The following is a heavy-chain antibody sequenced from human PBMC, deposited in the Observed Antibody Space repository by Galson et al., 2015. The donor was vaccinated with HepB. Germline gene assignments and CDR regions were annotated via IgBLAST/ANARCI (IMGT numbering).Heavy chain of an antibody. Sequence: QSGAEVKKPGASVKVSCKASGYTFTSSGISWVRQAPGQGLEWMGWISADNGNTNYAQKLQGRVTITRDTSASTAYMELSSLRSEDTAVYYCASATYYYDSSGYYDYWGQGTLVTVSS. CDR3: ASATYYYDSSGYYDY. V-gene: IGHV1-18*01. J-gene: IGHJ4*02. CDR1: GYTFTSSG. D-gene: IGHD3-22*01. CDR2: ISADNGNT.